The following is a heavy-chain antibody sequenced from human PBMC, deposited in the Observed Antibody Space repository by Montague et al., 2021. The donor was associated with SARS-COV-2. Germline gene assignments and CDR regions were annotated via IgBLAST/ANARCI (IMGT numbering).Heavy chain of an antibody. J-gene: IGHJ1*01. CDR1: GASFSDYS. CDR3: ARGSTSSWKQKIRENRRISIATLFLHTSVMEA. V-gene: IGHV4-34*01. CDR2: VNPGGSN. Sequence: SETLSLTCAVYGASFSDYSWTWVRQAPGEGLAWIGEVNPGGSNNYNPSLMSRVSISVDTSKSQFSLTLRSATAADSAIYYCARGSTSSWKQKIRENRRISIATLFLHTSVMEAWGTGTLV. D-gene: IGHD6-13*01.